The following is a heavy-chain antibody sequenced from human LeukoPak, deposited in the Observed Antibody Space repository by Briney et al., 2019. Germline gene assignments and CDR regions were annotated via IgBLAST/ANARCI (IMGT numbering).Heavy chain of an antibody. V-gene: IGHV1-2*02. CDR1: GYTFTGYY. J-gene: IGHJ5*02. Sequence: ASVKVSCKASGYTFTGYYMHWVRQAPGQGLEWMGWINPNSGGTNYAQKFRGRVTMTRDTSISTAYMELSRLRSDDTAVYYCAKVVVAATTRGGSNWFDPWGQGTLVTVSS. CDR2: INPNSGGT. D-gene: IGHD2-15*01. CDR3: AKVVVAATTRGGSNWFDP.